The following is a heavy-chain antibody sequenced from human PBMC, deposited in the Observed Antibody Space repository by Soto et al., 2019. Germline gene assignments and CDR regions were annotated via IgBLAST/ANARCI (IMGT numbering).Heavy chain of an antibody. CDR3: AKEGGRGWPVEQIED. J-gene: IGHJ4*01. CDR1: GFTFSSYG. V-gene: IGHV3-30*18. Sequence: PGESLILSCAASGFTFSSYGMHWVRQAPGKGLEWVAVISYDGSNKYYADSVKGRFTISRDNSKNKLYLQMNSLRAEDTAVYYCAKEGGRGWPVEQIEDRGHGTLVPVS. CDR2: ISYDGSNK. D-gene: IGHD1-26*01.